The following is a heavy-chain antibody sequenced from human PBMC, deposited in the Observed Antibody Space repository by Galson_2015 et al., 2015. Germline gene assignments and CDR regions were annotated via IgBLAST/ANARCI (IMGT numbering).Heavy chain of an antibody. V-gene: IGHV1-46*01. J-gene: IGHJ6*03. CDR2: ISPTGGST. CDR1: GYTFTSYY. CDR3: ARDGGTKVSRTSYYYMDV. Sequence: SVKVSCKASGYTFTSYYMHWVRQAPGQGLEWMGIISPTGGSTSYAQRFQGRITMTRDTSTSTVYMELSSLRSEDTAVYYCARDGGTKVSRTSYYYMDVWGKGTTVTVSS. D-gene: IGHD1-7*01.